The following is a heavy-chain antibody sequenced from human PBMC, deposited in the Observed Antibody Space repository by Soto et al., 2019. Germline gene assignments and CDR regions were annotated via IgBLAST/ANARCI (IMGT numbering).Heavy chain of an antibody. Sequence: GGSLRLSCAASGFTFSSYAMHWVRQAPGKGLEWVAVISYDGSNKYYADSVKGRFTISRDNSKNTLYLQMNSLRAEDTAVYYCARGTPMMAKVDYYYYGMDVWGQGTTVTVSS. CDR2: ISYDGSNK. V-gene: IGHV3-30-3*01. D-gene: IGHD5-12*01. CDR3: ARGTPMMAKVDYYYYGMDV. J-gene: IGHJ6*02. CDR1: GFTFSSYA.